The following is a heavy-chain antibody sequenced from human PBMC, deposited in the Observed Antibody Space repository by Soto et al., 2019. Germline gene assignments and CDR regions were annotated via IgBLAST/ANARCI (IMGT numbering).Heavy chain of an antibody. J-gene: IGHJ6*03. CDR1: GGSISSSSYY. V-gene: IGHV4-39*01. CDR3: AISSSLGGAAYYYYYMDV. Sequence: SETLSLTCTVSGGSISSSSYYWGWIRQPPGKGLEWIGSIYYSGSTYYNPSLKSRVTISVDTSKNQFSLKLSSVTAADTAVYYCAISSSLGGAAYYYYYMDVWGKGTTVTVSS. CDR2: IYYSGST. D-gene: IGHD6-6*01.